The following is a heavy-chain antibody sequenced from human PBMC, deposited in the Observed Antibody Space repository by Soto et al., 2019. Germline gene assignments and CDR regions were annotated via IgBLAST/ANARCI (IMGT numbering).Heavy chain of an antibody. Sequence: PGGSLRLSCAASGFTFSSYWMSWVRQAPGKGLEWVANIKQDGSEKYYVDSVKGRFTISRDNAKNSLYLQMNSLRAEDTAVYYCARDRTERFLEWLLYYYYGMDVWGQGTTVTVSS. V-gene: IGHV3-7*05. CDR3: ARDRTERFLEWLLYYYYGMDV. CDR1: GFTFSSYW. J-gene: IGHJ6*02. CDR2: IKQDGSEK. D-gene: IGHD3-3*01.